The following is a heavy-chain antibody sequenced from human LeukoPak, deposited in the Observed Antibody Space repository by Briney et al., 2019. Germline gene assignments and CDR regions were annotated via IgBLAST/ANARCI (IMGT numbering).Heavy chain of an antibody. CDR3: ARGTYYYDSGADY. J-gene: IGHJ4*02. Sequence: SETLSLTCTVSGGSINNYYWNWIRQPAGKGLEWIGSIYYSGSTYYNPSLKSRVTISIDTSKNQFSLKLSSVTAADTAVYYCARGTYYYDSGADYWGQGTLVTVSS. CDR2: IYYSGST. CDR1: GGSINNYY. D-gene: IGHD3-22*01. V-gene: IGHV4-59*08.